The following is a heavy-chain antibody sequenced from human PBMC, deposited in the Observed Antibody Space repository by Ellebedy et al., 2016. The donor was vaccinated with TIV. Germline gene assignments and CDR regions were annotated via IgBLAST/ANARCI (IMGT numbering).Heavy chain of an antibody. CDR3: ARGYYYDSSGYPTASLEYYFDY. V-gene: IGHV1-8*01. D-gene: IGHD3-22*01. J-gene: IGHJ4*02. CDR1: GYTFTSYD. CDR2: MNPNSGNT. Sequence: AASVKVSCKASGYTFTSYDINWVRQATGQGLEWMGWMNPNSGNTGYAQKFQGRVTMTRNTSISTAYMELSRLRSEDTAVYYCARGYYYDSSGYPTASLEYYFDYWGQGTLVTVSS.